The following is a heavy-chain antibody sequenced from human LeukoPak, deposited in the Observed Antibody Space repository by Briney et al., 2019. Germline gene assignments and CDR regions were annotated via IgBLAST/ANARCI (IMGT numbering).Heavy chain of an antibody. V-gene: IGHV3-7*01. CDR1: RFTFSSSG. D-gene: IGHD3-22*01. Sequence: GGSLRLSCAASRFTFSSSGMHWVRQAPGKGLEWVATIKPDGSAQYYVDSVKGRLTISRDNAKNSLFLQIKSLRAEDTAVYYCASGGTYSSGPWGQGPWSASPQ. J-gene: IGHJ5*02. CDR2: IKPDGSAQ. CDR3: ASGGTYSSGP.